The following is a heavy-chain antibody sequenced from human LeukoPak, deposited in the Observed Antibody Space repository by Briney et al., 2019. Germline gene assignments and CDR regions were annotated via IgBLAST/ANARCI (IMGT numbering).Heavy chain of an antibody. CDR2: IIPVFGTS. J-gene: IGHJ5*02. Sequence: SVKVSCTASGYTFTDYFMHWVRQAPGQGLEWMGGIIPVFGTSNYAQKFQGRVTITADESTRTAYMELSSLRSEDTAVYYCARVTGGRYCSTTSCYMRGWFDPWGQGTLVTVSS. CDR3: ARVTGGRYCSTTSCYMRGWFDP. V-gene: IGHV1-69*13. CDR1: GYTFTDYF. D-gene: IGHD2-2*02.